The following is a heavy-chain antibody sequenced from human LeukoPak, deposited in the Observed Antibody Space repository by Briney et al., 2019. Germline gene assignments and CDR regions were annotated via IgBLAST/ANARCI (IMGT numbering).Heavy chain of an antibody. V-gene: IGHV4-59*08. D-gene: IGHD6-13*01. J-gene: IGHJ4*02. CDR3: ARAGYSSSWYDY. CDR1: GGSISSYY. Sequence: PSETLSLTCTVSGGSISSYYWSWIRRPPGKGLEWIGYIYYSGSTNYNPSLKSRVTISVDTSKNQFSLKLSSVTAADTAVYYCARAGYSSSWYDYWGQGTLVTVSS. CDR2: IYYSGST.